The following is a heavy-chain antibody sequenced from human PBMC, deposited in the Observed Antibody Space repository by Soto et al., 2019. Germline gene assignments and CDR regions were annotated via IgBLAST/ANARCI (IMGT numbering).Heavy chain of an antibody. D-gene: IGHD2-21*01. CDR3: AWTLAFCGGNCYLPNFDT. J-gene: IGHJ4*02. Sequence: QVQLVQSGTEVQKPGSSAKLSCKTSGGTFTNYDISWVRQAPGQGLEWMGGIIPLFGSPHYSPKFEGRVTITADEVSTTAHLELSSLRFDDTAVYFCAWTLAFCGGNCYLPNFDTWGQGTLVIVSS. CDR1: GGTFTNYD. V-gene: IGHV1-69*01. CDR2: IIPLFGSP.